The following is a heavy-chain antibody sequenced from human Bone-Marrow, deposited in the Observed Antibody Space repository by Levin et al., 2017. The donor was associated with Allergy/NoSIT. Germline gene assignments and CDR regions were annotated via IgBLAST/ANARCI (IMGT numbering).Heavy chain of an antibody. Sequence: QRGESLKISCAASGFTFNNYAIHWVRQAPGKGLEWVALISFDGGNKFYADSVKGRFTISRDKSKSTAFLQMDGLRAEDTAVYFCARDRDERVRDYFYDMDVWGHGTTVTVSS. J-gene: IGHJ6*02. D-gene: IGHD1-1*01. CDR2: ISFDGGNK. CDR1: GFTFNNYA. CDR3: ARDRDERVRDYFYDMDV. V-gene: IGHV3-33*05.